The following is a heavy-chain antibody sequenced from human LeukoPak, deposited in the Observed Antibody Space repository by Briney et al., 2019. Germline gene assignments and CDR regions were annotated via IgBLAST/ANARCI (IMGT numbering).Heavy chain of an antibody. J-gene: IGHJ3*02. CDR1: GFTFSSYA. V-gene: IGHV3-30-3*01. CDR2: ISYDGSNK. D-gene: IGHD3-22*01. CDR3: ASWGYDSSGYSGPLGAFDI. Sequence: GGSLRLSCAASGFTFSSYAMHWVRQAPGKGLEWVAVISYDGSNKYYADSVKGRFTISRDNSKNTLYLQMNSLRAEDTAVYYCASWGYDSSGYSGPLGAFDIWGQGTMVTVSS.